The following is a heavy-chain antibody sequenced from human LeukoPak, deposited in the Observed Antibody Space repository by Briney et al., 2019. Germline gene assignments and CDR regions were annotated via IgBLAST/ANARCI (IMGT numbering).Heavy chain of an antibody. CDR2: ISWNSGSI. CDR3: ARRGYSGYVPFDC. D-gene: IGHD5-12*01. Sequence: GRSLRLSCAASGFTFDDYAMHWVRQAPGKGLEWVSGISWNSGSIGYADSVKGRFTISRDNAKNSLYLQMNSLRAEDTALYYCARRGYSGYVPFDCWGQGTLVTVSS. CDR1: GFTFDDYA. V-gene: IGHV3-9*01. J-gene: IGHJ4*02.